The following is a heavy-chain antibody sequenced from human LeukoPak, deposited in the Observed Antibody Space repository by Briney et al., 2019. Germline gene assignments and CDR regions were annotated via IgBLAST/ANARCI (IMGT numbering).Heavy chain of an antibody. Sequence: GASVEVSCKASGYTFTGYYMHWVRQAPGQGLEWMGWINPNSGGTNYAQKFQGRVTMTRDTSISTGYMELSRLRSDDTALYYCARYTTTGTWDYWGQGTLVTVSS. J-gene: IGHJ4*02. D-gene: IGHD1-1*01. CDR2: INPNSGGT. CDR1: GYTFTGYY. CDR3: ARYTTTGTWDY. V-gene: IGHV1-2*02.